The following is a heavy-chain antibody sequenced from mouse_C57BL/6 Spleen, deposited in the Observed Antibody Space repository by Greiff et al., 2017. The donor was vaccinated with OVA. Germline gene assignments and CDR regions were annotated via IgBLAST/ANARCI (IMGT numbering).Heavy chain of an antibody. CDR2: INPSNGGT. CDR3: ARSGALYDGYSI. D-gene: IGHD2-3*01. J-gene: IGHJ3*01. Sequence: QVQLKQPGTELVKPGASVKLSCKASGYTFTSYWMHWVKQRPGQGLEWIGNINPSNGGTNYNEKFKSKATLTVDKSSSTAYMQLSSLTSEDSAVYYCARSGALYDGYSIWGQGTLVTVSA. CDR1: GYTFTSYW. V-gene: IGHV1-53*01.